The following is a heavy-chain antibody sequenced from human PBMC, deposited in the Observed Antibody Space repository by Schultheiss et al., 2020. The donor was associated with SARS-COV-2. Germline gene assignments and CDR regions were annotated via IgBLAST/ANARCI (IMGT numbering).Heavy chain of an antibody. CDR1: GFSLSTSGMC. V-gene: IGHV2-70*11. D-gene: IGHD6-13*01. Sequence: SGPTLVKPTQTLTLTCTFSGFSLSTSGMCVSWIRQPPGKALEWLARIDWDDDKYYSTSLKTRLTISKDTSKNQVVLTMTNMDPVDTATYYFARINRSGVGYMGSRWYYFDYWGQGTLVTVA. CDR3: ARINRSGVGYMGSRWYYFDY. CDR2: IDWDDDK. J-gene: IGHJ4*02.